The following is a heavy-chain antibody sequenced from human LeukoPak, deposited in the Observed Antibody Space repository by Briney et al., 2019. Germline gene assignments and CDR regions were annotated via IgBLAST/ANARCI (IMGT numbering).Heavy chain of an antibody. Sequence: ASETLSLTRTVSGGSISSSSYYWGWIRQPPGKGLEWIGSIYYSGSTYYNPSLKSRVTISVDTSKNQFSLKLNSVTAADTAVYYCARILRFLEWSLPLYYYYMDVWGKGTTVTVSS. CDR2: IYYSGST. J-gene: IGHJ6*03. CDR1: GGSISSSSYY. CDR3: ARILRFLEWSLPLYYYYMDV. V-gene: IGHV4-39*01. D-gene: IGHD3-3*01.